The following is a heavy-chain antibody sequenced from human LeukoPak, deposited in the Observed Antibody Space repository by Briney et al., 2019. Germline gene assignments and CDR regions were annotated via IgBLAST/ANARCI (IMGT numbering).Heavy chain of an antibody. J-gene: IGHJ4*02. CDR3: ATVHLRRYCSSTSCYPRPLDY. V-gene: IGHV3-30*02. CDR1: GFTFSSYG. D-gene: IGHD2-2*01. CDR2: IRYDGSNK. Sequence: GGSLRLSCAASGFTFSSYGMHWVRQAPGKGLEWVAFIRYDGSNKYYADSVKGRFTISRDNSKNTLYLQMNSLRSEDTAVYYCATVHLRRYCSSTSCYPRPLDYWGQGTLVTVSS.